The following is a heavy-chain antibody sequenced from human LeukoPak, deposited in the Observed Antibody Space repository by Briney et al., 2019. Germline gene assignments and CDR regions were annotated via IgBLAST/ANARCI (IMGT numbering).Heavy chain of an antibody. V-gene: IGHV4-4*09. CDR3: ARRRRGFGEGEFIY. D-gene: IGHD4-17*01. Sequence: SETLSLTCTVSGCSISGYYWTWIRQPPGKGLEWIGHIHSTGSPTYNPSLKSRVSMSIDTSKNQSSLSLSSAPAADTAFYYCARRRRGFGEGEFIYWGQGTLVTVSS. CDR1: GCSISGYY. CDR2: IHSTGSP. J-gene: IGHJ4*02.